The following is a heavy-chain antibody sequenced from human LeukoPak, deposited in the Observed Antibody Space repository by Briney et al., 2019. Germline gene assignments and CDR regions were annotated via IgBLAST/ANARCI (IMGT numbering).Heavy chain of an antibody. CDR3: ARGGSRDGYNRPLDH. Sequence: NPSETLSLTCTVSGGSISSYYWSWIRQPPGKGLEWIGYTYYSGSANYNPSLKSRVTMSVDTSKNQLSLGLSSVTAADTAVYYCARGGSRDGYNRPLDHWGQGTLVTVSS. D-gene: IGHD5-24*01. CDR1: GGSISSYY. CDR2: TYYSGSA. J-gene: IGHJ4*02. V-gene: IGHV4-59*01.